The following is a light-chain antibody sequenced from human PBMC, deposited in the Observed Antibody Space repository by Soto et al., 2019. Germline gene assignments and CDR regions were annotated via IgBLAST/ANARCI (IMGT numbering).Light chain of an antibody. V-gene: IGKV4-1*01. Sequence: DIVMTQSPDSLAVSLGERATINCKSSQSVLSSSNNKNYLAWYQQKPGQPPKLLIYWASTREFGVPDRFSGGGSGTDFTLTISTLQAEDVAVYYCQQYYNTPLTFGPGTKVDIK. CDR3: QQYYNTPLT. CDR1: QSVLSSSNNKNY. J-gene: IGKJ3*01. CDR2: WAS.